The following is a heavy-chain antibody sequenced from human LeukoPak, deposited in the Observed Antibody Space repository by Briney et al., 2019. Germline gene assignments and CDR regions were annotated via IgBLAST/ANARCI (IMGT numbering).Heavy chain of an antibody. J-gene: IGHJ4*02. D-gene: IGHD3-10*01. CDR2: IESDGSTT. V-gene: IGHV3-74*01. CDR3: ASSWGGSYYLGFDY. Sequence: GGSLRLSCTDSGFTFSNYWMHWVRQTPGKGLVWVSRIESDGSTTGYADSVKGRFTISRDNAKNSLYLQMNSLRAEDTALYYCASSWGGSYYLGFDYWGQGTLVTVPS. CDR1: GFTFSNYW.